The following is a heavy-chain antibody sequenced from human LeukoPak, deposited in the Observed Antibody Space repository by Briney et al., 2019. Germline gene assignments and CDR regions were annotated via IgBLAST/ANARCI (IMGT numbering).Heavy chain of an antibody. V-gene: IGHV4-59*01. Sequence: SETLSLTCIVSGGSISSYYWSWIRQPPGKGLDWIGYIYYSGSTNYNPSLKSRVTISVDTSKNQFSLKLSSVTAADTAVYYCARVKDIVVVPADASAFDIWGQGTMVTVSS. J-gene: IGHJ3*02. CDR3: ARVKDIVVVPADASAFDI. CDR2: IYYSGST. CDR1: GGSISSYY. D-gene: IGHD2-2*01.